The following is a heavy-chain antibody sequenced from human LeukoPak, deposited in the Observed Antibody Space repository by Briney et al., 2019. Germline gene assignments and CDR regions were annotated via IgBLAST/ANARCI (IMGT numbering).Heavy chain of an antibody. Sequence: GGSLRLSCAASGFTFSRHWMSWVRQAPGKGLEWVANIKQDGSGKYYVDSVKGRFTISRDNAKNSLALQMNSLRAEDTALYYCARALRAQWLSFDYWGQGILVTVSS. V-gene: IGHV3-7*01. J-gene: IGHJ4*02. CDR3: ARALRAQWLSFDY. CDR1: GFTFSRHW. D-gene: IGHD6-19*01. CDR2: IKQDGSGK.